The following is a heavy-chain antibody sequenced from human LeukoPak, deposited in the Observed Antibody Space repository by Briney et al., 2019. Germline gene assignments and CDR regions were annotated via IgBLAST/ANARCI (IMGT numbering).Heavy chain of an antibody. D-gene: IGHD6-19*01. CDR1: GGSISSSSYY. V-gene: IGHV4-39*01. J-gene: IGHJ3*02. CDR3: ARPYSSGWEGAFNI. Sequence: SETLSLTCTVSGGSISSSSYYWGWIRQPPGKGLELIGSIHYSGSTYYNPSLKSRVTISVDTSKNQFSLKLTSVTAADTAVYYCARPYSSGWEGAFNIWGQGTMVTVSS. CDR2: IHYSGST.